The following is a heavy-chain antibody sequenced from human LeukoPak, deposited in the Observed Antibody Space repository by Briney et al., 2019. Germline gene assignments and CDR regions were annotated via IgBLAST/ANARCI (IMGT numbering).Heavy chain of an antibody. CDR1: GYTFTNYD. Sequence: ASVKVSCKASGYTFTNYDVTWVRQAPGQGLEWMGWINPYNGNKYYADKVKGRVTITTDTSTRTAYLELRSMRYYDAAVQYCARNSLDYVWGSYRIYAFDIWGQGTMVTVSS. CDR3: ARNSLDYVWGSYRIYAFDI. D-gene: IGHD3-16*01. V-gene: IGHV1-18*01. J-gene: IGHJ3*02. CDR2: INPYNGNK.